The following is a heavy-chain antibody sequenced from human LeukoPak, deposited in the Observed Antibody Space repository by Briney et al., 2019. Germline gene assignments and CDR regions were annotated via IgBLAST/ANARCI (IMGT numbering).Heavy chain of an antibody. D-gene: IGHD6-13*01. J-gene: IGHJ5*01. V-gene: IGHV3-7*01. CDR3: AGERPSSSWYDF. CDR2: IKPDGSER. CDR1: TYW. Sequence: TYWMTWVRQAPGKGLEGVANIKPDGSERYYVDSVRGRFAISRDNAKNLVYLQMNSLRAEDTAVYYCAGERPSSSWYDFWGQGTLVTVSS.